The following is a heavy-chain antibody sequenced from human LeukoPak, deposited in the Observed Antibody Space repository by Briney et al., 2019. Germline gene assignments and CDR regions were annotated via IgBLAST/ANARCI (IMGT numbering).Heavy chain of an antibody. CDR3: VRGGYGDYGRGS. D-gene: IGHD4-17*01. Sequence: GGPLRLSCVASGFTFRSYEMNWVRQAPGKGLEWIAYIYSSGSTTYYADSVKGRFTVSRDNAKNSLYLQMNSLRVEDTAVYYCVRGGYGDYGRGSWGQGTLLTVSS. V-gene: IGHV3-48*03. CDR1: GFTFRSYE. J-gene: IGHJ5*02. CDR2: IYSSGSTT.